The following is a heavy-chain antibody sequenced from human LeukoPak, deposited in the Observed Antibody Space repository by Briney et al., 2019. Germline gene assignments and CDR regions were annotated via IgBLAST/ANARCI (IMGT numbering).Heavy chain of an antibody. D-gene: IGHD3-22*01. CDR3: AKDAHEFDTSVAPLGP. CDR2: ISSSGGHT. J-gene: IGHJ4*02. CDR1: GFTFKNYA. V-gene: IGHV3-23*01. Sequence: LPGGSLRLSCAASGFTFKNYAISWVRQTPINGLEWILGISSSGGHTYYADSVKGRFTISRDNSRDTVFLQMNRLRAEDTAVYYCAKDAHEFDTSVAPLGPWGPGTLVTVSS.